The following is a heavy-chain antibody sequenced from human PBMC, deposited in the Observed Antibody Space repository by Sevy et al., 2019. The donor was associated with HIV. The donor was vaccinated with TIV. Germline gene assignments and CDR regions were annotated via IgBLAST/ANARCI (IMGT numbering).Heavy chain of an antibody. Sequence: ASVKVSCKASGGTFSKYAFIWVRQAPGQGLEWMGGIIPTFRTPKYAQKFQGRVTITADDSTNTAYMEVTSLRSEDTAVSYCYLAAQATMIGAVGFFDSWGQGTLVTVSS. J-gene: IGHJ4*02. CDR2: IIPTFRTP. D-gene: IGHD3-22*01. CDR3: YLAAQATMIGAVGFFDS. V-gene: IGHV1-69*13. CDR1: GGTFSKYA.